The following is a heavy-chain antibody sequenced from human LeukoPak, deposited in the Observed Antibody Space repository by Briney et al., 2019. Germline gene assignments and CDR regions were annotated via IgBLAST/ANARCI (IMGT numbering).Heavy chain of an antibody. D-gene: IGHD3-10*01. CDR3: ARGREYYYGSGSYYTDWFDP. V-gene: IGHV1-8*01. CDR2: MNPNSGNT. Sequence: GASVKVSCKASGYTFTSYDINWVRQATGQGLEWMGWMNPNSGNTGYAQKFQGRVTMTRNTSISTAYMELSSLRSEDTAVYYCARGREYYYGSGSYYTDWFDPWGQGTLVTVSS. CDR1: GYTFTSYD. J-gene: IGHJ5*02.